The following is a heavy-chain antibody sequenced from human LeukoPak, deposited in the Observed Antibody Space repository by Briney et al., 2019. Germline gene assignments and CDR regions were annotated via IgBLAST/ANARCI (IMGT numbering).Heavy chain of an antibody. CDR1: GFTFDDYA. CDR2: ISWNSGSI. V-gene: IGHV3-9*01. Sequence: PGRSLRLSCAASGFTFDDYAMHWVRQAPGKVLEWVSGISWNSGSIGYADSVKGRFTISRDNAKNSLYLQMNSLRAEDTALYYCAKDGSGYDFYYFDYWGQGTLVTVSS. J-gene: IGHJ4*02. D-gene: IGHD5-12*01. CDR3: AKDGSGYDFYYFDY.